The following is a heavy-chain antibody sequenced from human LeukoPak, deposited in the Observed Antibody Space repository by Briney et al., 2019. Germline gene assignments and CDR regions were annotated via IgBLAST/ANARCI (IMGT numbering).Heavy chain of an antibody. J-gene: IGHJ6*02. CDR1: GGSISSYY. D-gene: IGHD6-19*01. CDR2: IYYSGST. CDR3: ARWLAMEDGYYYGMDV. V-gene: IGHV4-59*01. Sequence: PSETLSLTCTVSGGSISSYYWSWIRQPPGKGLEWIGYIYYSGSTNYNPSLKSRVTISVDTSKNQFSLKLSSVTAADTAVYYCARWLAMEDGYYYGMDVWGQGTTVTVSS.